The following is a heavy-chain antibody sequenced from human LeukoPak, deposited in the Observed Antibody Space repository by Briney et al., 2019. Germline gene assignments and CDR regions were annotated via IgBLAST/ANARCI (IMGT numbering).Heavy chain of an antibody. D-gene: IGHD3-10*01. J-gene: IGHJ3*02. CDR3: AREGHYFGSGSYDAFDI. V-gene: IGHV1-46*01. CDR1: GYTFTTYY. CDR2: INPSGGST. Sequence: ASVKVSCKASGYTFTTYYIHWVRQAPGQGLEWMAIINPSGGSTSYAQKFQGRVTMTTDTSTSTAYMELRSLRSDDTAVYYCAREGHYFGSGSYDAFDIWGQGTMVTVSS.